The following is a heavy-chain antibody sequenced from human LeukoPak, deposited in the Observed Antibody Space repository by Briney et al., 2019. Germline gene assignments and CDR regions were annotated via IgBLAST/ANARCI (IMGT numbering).Heavy chain of an antibody. D-gene: IGHD2-15*01. CDR3: ARDCSGGSCYDYYYYGTDV. V-gene: IGHV3-48*03. CDR1: GFTFSSYE. CDR2: ISSSGSTI. Sequence: GGSLRLSCAASGFTFSSYEMNWVRQAPGKGLEWVSYISSSGSTIYYADSVKGRFTISRDNAKNSLYLQMNSLRAEDTAVYYCARDCSGGSCYDYYYYGTDVWGKGTTVTDSS. J-gene: IGHJ6*04.